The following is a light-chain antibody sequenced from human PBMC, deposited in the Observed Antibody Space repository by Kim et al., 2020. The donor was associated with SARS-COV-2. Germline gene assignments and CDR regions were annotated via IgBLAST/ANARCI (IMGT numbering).Light chain of an antibody. CDR3: CSYTGTSTPFV. CDR1: SSDIGSYNL. V-gene: IGLV2-23*02. Sequence: QSALTQPASVSGSPGQSITISCTGTSSDIGSYNLVSWYQQHPGKAPKLMIFEVRKRPSGDSNRFSGSKSGNTASLTISGLQAEDEADYYCCSYTGTSTPFVFGTGTKVTVL. J-gene: IGLJ1*01. CDR2: EVR.